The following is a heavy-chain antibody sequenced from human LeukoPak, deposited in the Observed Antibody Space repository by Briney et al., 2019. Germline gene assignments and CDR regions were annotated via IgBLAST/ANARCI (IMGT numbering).Heavy chain of an antibody. CDR3: ARHRGGSSPSIFDS. Sequence: SETLSLTCTVSGGSVSSSSYYWGWIRQPPGKGLEWIGSVYYSGSTYYNPSLKSRVTISVDTSKNQFSLKMSSVTAADTTLFYCARHRGGSSPSIFDSWGQGTLVTVSS. CDR2: VYYSGST. V-gene: IGHV4-39*01. D-gene: IGHD2-15*01. J-gene: IGHJ4*02. CDR1: GGSVSSSSYY.